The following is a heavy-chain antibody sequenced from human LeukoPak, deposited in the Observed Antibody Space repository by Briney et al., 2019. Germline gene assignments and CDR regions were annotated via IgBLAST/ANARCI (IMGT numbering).Heavy chain of an antibody. CDR1: GGSISSYY. J-gene: IGHJ4*02. CDR3: ASGVGGPARLFDY. CDR2: IYYSGST. D-gene: IGHD3-16*01. V-gene: IGHV4-59*12. Sequence: SETLFLTCTVSGGSISSYYWSWIRQPPGKGLEWIGYIYYSGSTNYNPSLKSRVTISVDTSKNQFSLQLNSVTPEDTAVYYCASGVGGPARLFDYWGQGILVSVSS.